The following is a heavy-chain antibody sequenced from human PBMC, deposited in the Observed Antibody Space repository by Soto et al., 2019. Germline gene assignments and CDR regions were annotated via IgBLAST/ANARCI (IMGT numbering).Heavy chain of an antibody. D-gene: IGHD1-26*01. CDR2: IYPGDSDT. V-gene: IGHV5-51*01. J-gene: IGHJ4*02. Sequence: GESLKISCKGSGYSFASHWVAWVRQMPEKGLEWIGTIYPGDSDTKYSSAFRGHVTISADTSVSTAYLQWRSLEATDSAIYYCARYSGSYWHYLDFWGQGTLVTVAS. CDR3: ARYSGSYWHYLDF. CDR1: GYSFASHW.